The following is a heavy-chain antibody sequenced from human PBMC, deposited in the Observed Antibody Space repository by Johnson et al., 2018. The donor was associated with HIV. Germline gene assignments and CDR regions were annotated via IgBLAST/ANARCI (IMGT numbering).Heavy chain of an antibody. CDR3: AKDYYYDSSGDYSPDAFEI. V-gene: IGHV3-9*03. CDR2: ISWNSGSI. J-gene: IGHJ3*02. Sequence: VQLVEPGGGVVQPGRSLRLSCAASGFTFSSYAMHRVRQAPGKGLEWVSGISWNSGSIGYADSVKGRFTISRDNAKNSLYLQMNSLRAEDMALYYVAKDYYYDSSGDYSPDAFEIWGQGTMVTVSS. D-gene: IGHD3-22*01. CDR1: GFTFSSYA.